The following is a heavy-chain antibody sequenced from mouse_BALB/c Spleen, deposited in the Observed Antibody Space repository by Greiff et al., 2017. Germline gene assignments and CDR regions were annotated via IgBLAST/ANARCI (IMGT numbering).Heavy chain of an antibody. V-gene: IGHV1-20*02. CDR1: GYSFTGYF. CDR3: ARGNDYDYAMDY. D-gene: IGHD2-4*01. CDR2: INPYNGDT. J-gene: IGHJ4*01. Sequence: EVKLMESGPELVKPGASVKISCKASGYSFTGYFMNWVMQSHGKSLEWIGRINPYNGDTFYNQKFKGKATLTVDKSSSTAHMELRSLASEDSAVYYCARGNDYDYAMDYWGQGTSVTVSS.